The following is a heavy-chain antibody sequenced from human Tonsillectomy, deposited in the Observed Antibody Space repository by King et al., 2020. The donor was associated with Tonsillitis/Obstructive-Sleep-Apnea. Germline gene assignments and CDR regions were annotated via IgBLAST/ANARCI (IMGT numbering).Heavy chain of an antibody. V-gene: IGHV4-4*07. D-gene: IGHD3-3*01. CDR2: IYTSGST. CDR3: ARSPRQGGRITIFGVASYYFDY. Sequence: VQLQESGPGLVKPSETLSLTCTVSGGSISSYYWSWIRQPAGKGLEWIGRIYTSGSTNYNPSLKSRVTMSVDTSKNQFSLKLSSVTAADTAVYYCARSPRQGGRITIFGVASYYFDYWGQGTLVTVSS. J-gene: IGHJ4*02. CDR1: GGSISSYY.